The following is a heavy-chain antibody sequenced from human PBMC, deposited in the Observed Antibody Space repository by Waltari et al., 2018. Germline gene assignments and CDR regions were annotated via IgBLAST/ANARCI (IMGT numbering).Heavy chain of an antibody. V-gene: IGHV3-48*03. CDR3: ARRYCSSTSCTVDY. J-gene: IGHJ4*02. CDR1: GFTFSSYE. Sequence: EVQLVESGGNLVQPGGSLRLSCAASGFTFSSYEMNWVRQAPGEGRGLVSYISISGITIYYADSVKCRFTISRDNAKNSLYLQMNSLRAEDTAVYYCARRYCSSTSCTVDYWGQGTLVTVSS. CDR2: ISISGITI. D-gene: IGHD2-2*01.